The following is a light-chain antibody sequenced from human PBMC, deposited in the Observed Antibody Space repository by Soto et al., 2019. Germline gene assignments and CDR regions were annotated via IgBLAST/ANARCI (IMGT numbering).Light chain of an antibody. CDR1: HSVSNN. J-gene: IGKJ5*01. V-gene: IGKV3-15*01. CDR2: YAS. Sequence: EIIMTQSPATLSVSPGERATLSCRASHSVSNNLAWYQQKPGQAPRLLIYYASTRATRIPARFSGSGSGTEFTLTISSLQSEDFALYYCQQYNDWPPITFGQGTRLEVK. CDR3: QQYNDWPPIT.